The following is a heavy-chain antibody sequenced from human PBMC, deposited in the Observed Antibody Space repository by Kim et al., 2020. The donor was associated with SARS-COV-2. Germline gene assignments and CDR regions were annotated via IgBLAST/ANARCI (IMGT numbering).Heavy chain of an antibody. CDR2: ISRSGSAI. V-gene: IGHV3-48*02. J-gene: IGHJ4*02. D-gene: IGHD1-1*01. CDR3: ARDRTAFDY. Sequence: GGSLRLSCAVSGLTFSTTDMHWVRQAPGKGLEWIAYISRSGSAIVYADSVKGRFTISRDEAKNSIFLQMNSLRDEDTAVYYCARDRTAFDYWVQGTLVTV. CDR1: GLTFSTTD.